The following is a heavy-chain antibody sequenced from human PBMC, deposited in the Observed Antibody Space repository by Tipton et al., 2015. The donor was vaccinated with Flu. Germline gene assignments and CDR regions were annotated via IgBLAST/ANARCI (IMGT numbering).Heavy chain of an antibody. Sequence: QVQLVQSGAEVKKPGASVKVSCKASGYSFTNYGISWVRQAPGQGLEWMGWISPYSGDTNFAQRLQDRVTMTTDSSTTTAYMELRSLKSDDTALYFCARGWQEEAFDIWGQGTRVTVSS. CDR1: GYSFTNYG. V-gene: IGHV1-18*01. CDR2: ISPYSGDT. D-gene: IGHD2-15*01. CDR3: ARGWQEEAFDI. J-gene: IGHJ3*02.